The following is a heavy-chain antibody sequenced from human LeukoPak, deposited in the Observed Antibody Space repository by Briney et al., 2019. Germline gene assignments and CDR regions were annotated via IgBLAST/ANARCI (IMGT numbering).Heavy chain of an antibody. CDR1: GFTFDDYA. CDR2: ISWNSGSI. V-gene: IGHV3-9*03. CDR3: AKAGKYYGDFDY. J-gene: IGHJ4*02. D-gene: IGHD3-3*01. Sequence: LAGRSLRLSCAASGFTFDDYAMHWVRQAPGKGLEWVSGISWNSGSIGYADSVKGRFTISRDNAKNSLYLQMNSLRAEDMALYYCAKAGKYYGDFDYWGQGTLVTVSS.